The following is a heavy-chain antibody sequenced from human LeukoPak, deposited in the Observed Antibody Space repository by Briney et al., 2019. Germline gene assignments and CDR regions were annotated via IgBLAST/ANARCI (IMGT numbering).Heavy chain of an antibody. CDR2: IYDSGST. Sequence: SETLSLTCTVSGGSISSSYYYWGWIRQPPGKGLEWIGSIYDSGSTYYNPSLKSRVTMSVDTSKNQFSLKLSSVTAVDTAVYYCARKATTGPTKAAFDIWGQGTMVTVSS. V-gene: IGHV4-39*07. D-gene: IGHD4-17*01. J-gene: IGHJ3*02. CDR3: ARKATTGPTKAAFDI. CDR1: GGSISSSYYY.